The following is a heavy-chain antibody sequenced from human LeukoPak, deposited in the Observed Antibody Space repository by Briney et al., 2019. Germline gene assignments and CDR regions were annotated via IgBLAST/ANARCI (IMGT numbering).Heavy chain of an antibody. V-gene: IGHV4-59*01. CDR3: ARVVGHSSSWYWAANWFDP. CDR2: IYYSGST. J-gene: IGHJ5*02. Sequence: SETLSLTCTVSGGSINSYYWSWIRQPPGKGLEWIGYIYYSGSTNYNPSLKSRVTISVDTSKNQFSLKLSSVTAADTAVYYCARVVGHSSSWYWAANWFDPWGQGTLVTVSS. CDR1: GGSINSYY. D-gene: IGHD6-13*01.